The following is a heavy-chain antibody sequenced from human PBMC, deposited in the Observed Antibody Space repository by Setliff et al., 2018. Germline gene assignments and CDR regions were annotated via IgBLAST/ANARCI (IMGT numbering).Heavy chain of an antibody. D-gene: IGHD6-19*01. CDR3: ASFPVAVAGPINWYFDL. J-gene: IGHJ2*01. Sequence: KTGGSLRLSCTTSGFTFFSYTMNWVRQPPGKGLEWIGTIYYSGSTYYNPSLKSRVTISVDTSKNQFSLKLRSVTAADTAVYYCASFPVAVAGPINWYFDLWGRGTLVTVSS. CDR2: IYYSGST. CDR1: GFTFFSYT. V-gene: IGHV4-59*08.